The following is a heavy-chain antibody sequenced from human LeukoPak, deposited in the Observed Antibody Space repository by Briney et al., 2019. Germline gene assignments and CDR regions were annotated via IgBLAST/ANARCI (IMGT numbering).Heavy chain of an antibody. CDR1: GYTFTGYY. CDR3: GRDIGYCGGDCYSSPQHPIDY. Sequence: GASVKVSCKASGYTFTGYYMHWVRQAPGQGLEWMGWINPNSGGTNYAQKFQGRVTMTRDTSISTAYMELSSLRSEDTAVYYCGRDIGYCGGDCYSSPQHPIDYWGQGTLVTVSS. J-gene: IGHJ4*02. D-gene: IGHD2-21*02. V-gene: IGHV1-2*02. CDR2: INPNSGGT.